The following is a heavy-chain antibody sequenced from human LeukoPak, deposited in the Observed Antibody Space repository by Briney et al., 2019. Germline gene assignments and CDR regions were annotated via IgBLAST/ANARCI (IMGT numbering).Heavy chain of an antibody. V-gene: IGHV3-53*01. CDR3: ATPPAMRAPPNYFQH. CDR2: IYSSGNT. J-gene: IGHJ1*01. Sequence: GGSLRLSCAASGFTVSNNFMGWVRQAPGKGLDWVSIIYSSGNTYYADSVKGRFTISRDNSKNTVFLQMSSLRADDTAVYYCATPPAMRAPPNYFQHWGQGTLVTVSS. D-gene: IGHD5-18*01. CDR1: GFTVSNNF.